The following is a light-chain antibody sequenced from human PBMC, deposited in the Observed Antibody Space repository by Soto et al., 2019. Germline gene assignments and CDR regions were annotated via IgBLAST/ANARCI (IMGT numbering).Light chain of an antibody. V-gene: IGLV2-23*01. CDR3: GSYAGSNTFV. J-gene: IGLJ1*01. CDR2: ENT. CDR1: SSDLGTYNL. Sequence: QSALTQPASVSGSPGQSITISCTGTSSDLGTYNLVSWYQQHPGKAPKRIIYENTKRPSGVSNRFSGSKSGSTASLTISGLQAEDEADYYCGSYAGSNTFVFGTGTKVTVL.